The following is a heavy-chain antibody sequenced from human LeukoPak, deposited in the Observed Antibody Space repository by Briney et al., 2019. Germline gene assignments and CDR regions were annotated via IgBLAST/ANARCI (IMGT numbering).Heavy chain of an antibody. D-gene: IGHD5-24*01. J-gene: IGHJ6*02. V-gene: IGHV1-69*13. CDR2: IIPIFGTA. CDR3: ARVVLGRRWLQTSYYYGMDV. CDR1: GGTFSSYA. Sequence: SVKVSCKASGGTFSSYAISWVRQAPGQGLEWMGGIIPIFGTANYAQKFQGRVTITADESTSTAYLELSSLTSEDTAVYYCARVVLGRRWLQTSYYYGMDVWGQGTTVTVS.